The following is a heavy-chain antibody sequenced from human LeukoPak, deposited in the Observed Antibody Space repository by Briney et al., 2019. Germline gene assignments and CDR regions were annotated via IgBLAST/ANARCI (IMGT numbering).Heavy chain of an antibody. D-gene: IGHD3-3*01. V-gene: IGHV3-64*02. CDR2: IISHGGST. Sequence: PGGSLRLSCAASGFTFSGYTLHWVRQAPGKGLEYVSAIISHGGSTHYADSVKGRFTVSRDKSKNTLYLQMDSLRAEDMAVYYYARITMGATSANFYYYFLDAWGKGTTVTVSS. CDR3: ARITMGATSANFYYYFLDA. CDR1: GFTFSGYT. J-gene: IGHJ6*03.